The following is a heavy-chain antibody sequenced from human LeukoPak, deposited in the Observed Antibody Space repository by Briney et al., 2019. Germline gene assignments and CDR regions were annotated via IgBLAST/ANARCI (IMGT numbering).Heavy chain of an antibody. CDR1: GGSISSSSYY. J-gene: IGHJ5*02. Sequence: SETLSLTCTVSGGSISSSSYYWGWIRQPPGKGLEWIGSIYYSGSTYYNPSLKSRVTISEDTSKNQFSLKLSSVTAADTAVYYCARSDGVLEWLTPGWFDPWGQGTLVTVSS. V-gene: IGHV4-39*07. CDR3: ARSDGVLEWLTPGWFDP. D-gene: IGHD3-3*01. CDR2: IYYSGST.